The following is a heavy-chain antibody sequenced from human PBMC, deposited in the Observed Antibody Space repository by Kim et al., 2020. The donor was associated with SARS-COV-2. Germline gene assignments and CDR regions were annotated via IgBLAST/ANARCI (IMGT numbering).Heavy chain of an antibody. CDR1: GFTFSAYD. CDR2: ITKSSATI. CDR3: LRARFGGSFFI. V-gene: IGHV3-48*02. J-gene: IGHJ3*02. D-gene: IGHD3-16*01. Sequence: GGSLRLSCATSGFTFSAYDMNWVRQAPGKGLEWLSFITKSSATIYYADSVHGRFTISRANAKNSLYLPLNSLRDDDPALYYFLRARFGGSFFIW.